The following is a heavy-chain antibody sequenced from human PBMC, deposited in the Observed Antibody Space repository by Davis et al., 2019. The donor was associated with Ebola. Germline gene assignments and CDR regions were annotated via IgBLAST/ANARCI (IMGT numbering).Heavy chain of an antibody. Sequence: AASVKVSCKASVGTFSSYAISWVRQAPGQGLEWMGGIIPIFGTANYAQKFQGRVTITADNATSTAYMEQSSMRSEDTAVYYCAIARGAAADYYYYGMDVGGQGTTATVSS. CDR2: IIPIFGTA. J-gene: IGHJ6*01. CDR1: VGTFSSYA. V-gene: IGHV1-69*06. CDR3: AIARGAAADYYYYGMDV. D-gene: IGHD6-13*01.